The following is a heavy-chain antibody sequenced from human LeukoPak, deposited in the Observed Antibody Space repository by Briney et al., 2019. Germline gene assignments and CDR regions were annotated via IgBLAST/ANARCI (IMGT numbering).Heavy chain of an antibody. CDR3: ARAGFLSDSSGYCYYYYYYGMDV. CDR1: GGSFSGYY. Sequence: PSETLSLTCAVYGGSFSGYYWSWIRQPPGKGLEWIGEINHSGSTNYNPSLKSRVTISVDTSKNQFSLKLSSVTAADTAVYYCARAGFLSDSSGYCYYYYYYGMDVWGQGTTVTVSS. J-gene: IGHJ6*02. D-gene: IGHD3-22*01. V-gene: IGHV4-34*01. CDR2: INHSGST.